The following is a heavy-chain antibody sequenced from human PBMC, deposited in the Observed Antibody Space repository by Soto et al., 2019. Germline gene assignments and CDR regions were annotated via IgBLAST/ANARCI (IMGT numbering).Heavy chain of an antibody. Sequence: QVQLVQSGAEVKKPGSSVKVSCKASGGTFSSYAISWVRQAPGQGLEWMGGIIPIFGTANYAQKFQGRVTITADESTSTAYMELSSLRSEDTAVYYCARPDPNTVTNRPCYYYYGMDVWGQGTTVTVSS. J-gene: IGHJ6*02. CDR2: IIPIFGTA. D-gene: IGHD4-4*01. CDR1: GGTFSSYA. CDR3: ARPDPNTVTNRPCYYYYGMDV. V-gene: IGHV1-69*01.